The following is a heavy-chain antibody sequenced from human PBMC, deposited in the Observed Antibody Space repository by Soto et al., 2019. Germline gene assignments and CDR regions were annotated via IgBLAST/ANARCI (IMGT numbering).Heavy chain of an antibody. CDR1: GFTFSSYS. Sequence: PGGSLRLSCAASGFTFSSYSMNWVRQAPGKGLEWVSSISSSSSYIYYADSVKGRFTISRDNAKNSLYLQMNSLRAEDTAVYYCARDSVGSSWYALNLLDPWGEGTMVTFYS. CDR2: ISSSSSYI. CDR3: ARDSVGSSWYALNLLDP. V-gene: IGHV3-21*01. J-gene: IGHJ5*02. D-gene: IGHD6-13*01.